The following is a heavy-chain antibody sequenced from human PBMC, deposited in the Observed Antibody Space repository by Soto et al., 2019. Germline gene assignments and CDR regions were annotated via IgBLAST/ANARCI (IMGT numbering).Heavy chain of an antibody. V-gene: IGHV4-59*01. CDR2: IYYSGST. Sequence: PPETLSLTCTLSGGSMSSYYSSWIRPPPGKGLEWIGYIYYSGSTNYNPSLKSRVTISGDTSKNQFSLKLSSVTAADTAVYYCARDVRGYSYGPLMDVWGKGTTVTVSS. CDR1: GGSMSSYY. J-gene: IGHJ6*03. CDR3: ARDVRGYSYGPLMDV. D-gene: IGHD5-18*01.